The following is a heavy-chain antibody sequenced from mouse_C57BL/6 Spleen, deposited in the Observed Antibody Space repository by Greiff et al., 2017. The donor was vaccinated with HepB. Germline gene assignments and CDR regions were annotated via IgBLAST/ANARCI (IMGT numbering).Heavy chain of an antibody. D-gene: IGHD3-3*01. CDR2: IYPSDSET. CDR1: GYTFTSYW. J-gene: IGHJ2*01. Sequence: QVQLQHPGAELVRPGSSVKLSCKASGYTFTSYWMDWVKQRPGQGLEWIGNIYPSDSETHYNQKFKDKATLTVDKSSSTAYMQLSSLTSEDSAVYYCARGEGTGDYFDYWGQGTTLTVSS. V-gene: IGHV1-61*01. CDR3: ARGEGTGDYFDY.